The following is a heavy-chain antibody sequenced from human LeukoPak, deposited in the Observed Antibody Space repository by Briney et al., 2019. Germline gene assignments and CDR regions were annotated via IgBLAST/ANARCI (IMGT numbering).Heavy chain of an antibody. Sequence: GGSLRLSCAASGFTFSSYSMNWVRQAPGQGLEWVSSISSSSSYIYYADSVKGRFTISRDNAKNSLYLQMNRLRAEDTAVYYCATYYYDSSGYYAYFDHWGQGTLVTVSS. CDR2: ISSSSSYI. J-gene: IGHJ4*02. CDR1: GFTFSSYS. D-gene: IGHD3-22*01. V-gene: IGHV3-21*01. CDR3: ATYYYDSSGYYAYFDH.